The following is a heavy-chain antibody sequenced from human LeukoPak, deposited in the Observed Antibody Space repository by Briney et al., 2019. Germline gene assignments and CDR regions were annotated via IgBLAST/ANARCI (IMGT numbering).Heavy chain of an antibody. Sequence: SETLSLTCAVSGYSIGIGFYWGWIRQPPGKGLEGIGSIFHSGSTYYNPSLKSRVTISVDTSKNQFSLKLSSVTAADTALYYCARASGSYGSGSYYYSGMDVWGKGTTVTVSS. D-gene: IGHD3-10*01. J-gene: IGHJ6*04. CDR2: IFHSGST. CDR3: ARASGSYGSGSYYYSGMDV. CDR1: GYSIGIGFY. V-gene: IGHV4-38-2*01.